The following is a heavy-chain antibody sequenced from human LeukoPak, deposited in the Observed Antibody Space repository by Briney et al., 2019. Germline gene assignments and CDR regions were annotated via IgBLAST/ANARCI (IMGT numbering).Heavy chain of an antibody. Sequence: GGSLRLSCAASGFTFSSYSMNWVRQAPGKGLEWVSYISSSSSTIYYADSVKGRFTISRDNAKNSLYLQMNSLRAEDTAVYYCARGGFDMDVRGKGTTVTVSS. J-gene: IGHJ6*03. V-gene: IGHV3-48*04. CDR1: GFTFSSYS. CDR2: ISSSSSTI. D-gene: IGHD3-10*01. CDR3: ARGGFDMDV.